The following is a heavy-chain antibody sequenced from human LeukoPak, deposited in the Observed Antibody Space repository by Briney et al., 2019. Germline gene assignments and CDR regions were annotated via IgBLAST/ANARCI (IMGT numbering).Heavy chain of an antibody. V-gene: IGHV1-2*02. CDR1: GYTFTGYY. Sequence: ASVKVSCKASGYTFTGYYMHWVRQAPGQGLEWMGWINPNSGGTNYAQKFQGRVTMTRDTSISTAYMGLSRLRSDDTAVYYCARDQARSAMVRGVIPGYWGQGTLVTVSS. CDR2: INPNSGGT. D-gene: IGHD3-10*01. CDR3: ARDQARSAMVRGVIPGY. J-gene: IGHJ4*02.